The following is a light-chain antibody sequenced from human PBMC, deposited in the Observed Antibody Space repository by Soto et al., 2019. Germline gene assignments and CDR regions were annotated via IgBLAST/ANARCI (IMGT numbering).Light chain of an antibody. J-gene: IGKJ4*01. CDR3: QQYNNWPLT. V-gene: IGKV3-15*01. CDR1: QSVSSN. CDR2: GAS. Sequence: EVLMTQSPDTLYVSPGERATLSCRASQSVSSNLAWYQQKPGQAPRLLIYGASTRATGIPARFSGSGSGTEFTLTISSLQSEDFAVYYCQQYNNWPLTFGGGTKVDIK.